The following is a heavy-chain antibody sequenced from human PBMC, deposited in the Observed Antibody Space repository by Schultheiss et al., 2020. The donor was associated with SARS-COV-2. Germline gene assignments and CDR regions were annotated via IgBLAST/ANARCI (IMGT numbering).Heavy chain of an antibody. J-gene: IGHJ4*02. CDR1: GFTFSSYG. CDR2: ISYDGSNK. D-gene: IGHD5-12*01. V-gene: IGHV3-30*03. Sequence: GSLRLSCAASGFTFSSYGMHWVRQAPGKGLEWVAVISYDGSNKYYADSVKGRFTISRDNSKNTLYLQMNSLRAEDTAVYYCARDPGVGGYDSRFDYWGQGTLVTVSS. CDR3: ARDPGVGGYDSRFDY.